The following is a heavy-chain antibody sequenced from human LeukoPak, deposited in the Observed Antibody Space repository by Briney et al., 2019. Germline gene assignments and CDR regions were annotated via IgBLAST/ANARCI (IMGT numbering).Heavy chain of an antibody. Sequence: ASVKVSCKASGYTFTSYGISWVRQAPGQGLESMGWISAYNGNTNYAQKLQGRVTMTTDTSTSTAYMELRSLRSDDTAVYYCARDRGNYYDSSGYFPFDYWGQGTLVTVSS. D-gene: IGHD3-22*01. CDR1: GYTFTSYG. CDR2: ISAYNGNT. J-gene: IGHJ4*02. CDR3: ARDRGNYYDSSGYFPFDY. V-gene: IGHV1-18*01.